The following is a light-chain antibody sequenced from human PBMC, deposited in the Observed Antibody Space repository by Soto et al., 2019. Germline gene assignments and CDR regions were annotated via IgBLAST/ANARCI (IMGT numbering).Light chain of an antibody. J-gene: IGLJ1*01. V-gene: IGLV1-40*01. CDR3: PSYDSSLSGYV. Sequence: QSVLTQPPSVSAAPGQRVTISCTGSSSNIGAGYEAHSYQQVPGTAPKLLIYENNNRPSGVPDRFSGSKSGTSASLAITGLQAGDEAEYFRPSYDSSLSGYVFGTRTKLTVL. CDR2: ENN. CDR1: SSNIGAGYE.